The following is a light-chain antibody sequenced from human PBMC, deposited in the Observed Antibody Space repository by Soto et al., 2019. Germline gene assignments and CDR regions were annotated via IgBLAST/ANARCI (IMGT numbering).Light chain of an antibody. CDR2: DAS. J-gene: IGKJ2*01. CDR1: QSVSSSY. V-gene: IGKV3-20*01. Sequence: EIVLTQSPGTLSLSPGERATLSCRASQSVSSSYLAWYQQKPGQAPRLLIYDASSRATGIPDRFSGSGSGTDFTLTISRLEPEDFAVYFCQQYGSSPYTFGQGPSWRSN. CDR3: QQYGSSPYT.